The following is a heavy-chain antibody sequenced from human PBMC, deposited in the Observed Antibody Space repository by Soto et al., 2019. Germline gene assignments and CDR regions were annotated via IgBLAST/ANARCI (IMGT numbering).Heavy chain of an antibody. Sequence: GGSLRLSCAASGFTFSSYAMSWVRQAPGKGLEWVSAISGSGGSTYYADSMKGRFTISRDNSKNTLYLQMNSLRAEDTAVYYCAKDRTYYYDSSGPFDYWGQGTLVTVSS. CDR2: ISGSGGST. D-gene: IGHD3-22*01. CDR1: GFTFSSYA. CDR3: AKDRTYYYDSSGPFDY. V-gene: IGHV3-23*01. J-gene: IGHJ4*02.